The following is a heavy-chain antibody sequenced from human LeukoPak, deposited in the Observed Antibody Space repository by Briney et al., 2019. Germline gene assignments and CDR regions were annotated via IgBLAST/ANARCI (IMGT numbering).Heavy chain of an antibody. CDR3: ASDEGRGYYFDY. D-gene: IGHD3-10*01. CDR1: GFTFSSYS. Sequence: PGESLRLSCAASGFTFSSYSMNWVRQAPGKGLEWVSSISSSSSYIYYADSVKGRFTISRDNAKNSLYLQMNSLRAEDTAVYYCASDEGRGYYFDYWGQGTLVTVSS. CDR2: ISSSSSYI. V-gene: IGHV3-21*01. J-gene: IGHJ4*02.